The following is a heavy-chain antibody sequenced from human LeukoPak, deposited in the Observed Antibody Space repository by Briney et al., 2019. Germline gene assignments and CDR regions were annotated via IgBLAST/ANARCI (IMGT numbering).Heavy chain of an antibody. J-gene: IGHJ5*02. Sequence: PSETLSLTCTVSGGSISSYYWSWLWQPPGKGLEGIGYIYYSGSTNYNPSLTSRVTISVDTSKNQFSLKLSSVTAADTAVYYCARVSGWFDPWGQGTLVTVSS. V-gene: IGHV4-59*01. CDR1: GGSISSYY. D-gene: IGHD3-10*01. CDR2: IYYSGST. CDR3: ARVSGWFDP.